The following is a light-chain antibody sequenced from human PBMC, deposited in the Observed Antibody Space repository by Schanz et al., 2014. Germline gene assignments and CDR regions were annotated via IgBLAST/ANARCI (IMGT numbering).Light chain of an antibody. J-gene: IGLJ1*01. V-gene: IGLV2-14*02. CDR1: SSDVGSYNL. CDR3: SSYTRSAIFV. CDR2: EGS. Sequence: QSALTQPASVSGSPGQSITISCTGTSSDVGSYNLVSWYQQHPGKAPKLMIYEGSKRPSGVPDRFSGSKSGNTASLTISGLQAEDEAEYYCSSYTRSAIFVFGTGTKLTVL.